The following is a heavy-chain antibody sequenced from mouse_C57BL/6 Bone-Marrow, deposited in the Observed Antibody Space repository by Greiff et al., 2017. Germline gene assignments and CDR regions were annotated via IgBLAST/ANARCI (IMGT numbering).Heavy chain of an antibody. Sequence: QVQLQQPGTELVKPGASVKLSCKASGYTFTSYWMDWVKQRPGQGLEWIGNIYPSDSETHYNQKFKDKATLTVDKSSSTAYMQLSSLTSEDSAVYYCGKGGYWGQGTTLTVSS. CDR2: IYPSDSET. CDR3: GKGGY. J-gene: IGHJ2*01. CDR1: GYTFTSYW. D-gene: IGHD1-3*01. V-gene: IGHV1-61*01.